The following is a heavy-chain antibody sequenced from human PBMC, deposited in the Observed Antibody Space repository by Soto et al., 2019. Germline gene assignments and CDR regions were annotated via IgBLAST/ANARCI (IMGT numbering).Heavy chain of an antibody. D-gene: IGHD5-18*01. CDR3: AKGGAASFYYYMDV. CDR2: ISGEGATT. J-gene: IGHJ6*03. CDR1: GFTFSSYV. V-gene: IGHV3-23*01. Sequence: EVQLLESGGDLVQPGGSLRLSCVVSGFTFSSYVMTWVRQAPGKGREWVASISGEGATTNYADPVKGRFTISRDNSKNTVFVQMNSLRAEDTAVYYCAKGGAASFYYYMDVWGKGTTVTVSS.